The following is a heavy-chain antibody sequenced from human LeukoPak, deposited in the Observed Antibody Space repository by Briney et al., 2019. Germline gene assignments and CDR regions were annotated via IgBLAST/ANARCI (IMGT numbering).Heavy chain of an antibody. CDR3: ARGGKATVVTM. V-gene: IGHV4-4*07. CDR1: GGSINSYY. CDR2: IYSSGST. J-gene: IGHJ4*02. D-gene: IGHD4-23*01. Sequence: PSETLSLTCTVSGGSINSYYWSWIRQPAGKGLEWIGRIYSSGSTNYNPSLKRRVSISVHTSKNQFSLKLTSATAADTAVYYCARGGKATVVTMWGQGILVTVSS.